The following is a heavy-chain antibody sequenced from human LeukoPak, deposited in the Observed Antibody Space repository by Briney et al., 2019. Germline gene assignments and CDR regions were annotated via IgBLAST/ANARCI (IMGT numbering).Heavy chain of an antibody. Sequence: GQSLRLSCAASGFNFSSNGMHWVRQAPGKGLEWVAVISNDGRHQFYADSVKGRFSISRDNAKNTLYLQMDSLRREDTALYYCAKDRGTGWYYFDSWGQGILVTVSS. CDR3: AKDRGTGWYYFDS. CDR1: GFNFSSNG. D-gene: IGHD6-19*01. J-gene: IGHJ4*02. V-gene: IGHV3-30*18. CDR2: ISNDGRHQ.